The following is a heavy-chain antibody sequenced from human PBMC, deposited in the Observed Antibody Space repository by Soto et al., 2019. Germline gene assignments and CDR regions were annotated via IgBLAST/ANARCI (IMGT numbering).Heavy chain of an antibody. V-gene: IGHV3-7*01. Sequence: GGSLRLSCAASGFTFSDYSISWVLQSPGQRLEGVANIKQDGGEQDYVDSVKGRLTISRYNSKNTLYLQMKSLRAEDTAVSYCARDQLVDSNQDDYYYGMDVWGQGTTVTVSS. CDR3: ARDQLVDSNQDDYYYGMDV. CDR1: GFTFSDYS. D-gene: IGHD4-4*01. CDR2: IKQDGGEQ. J-gene: IGHJ6*02.